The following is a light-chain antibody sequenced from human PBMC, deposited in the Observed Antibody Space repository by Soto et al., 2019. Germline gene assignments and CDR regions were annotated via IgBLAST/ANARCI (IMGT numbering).Light chain of an antibody. Sequence: DIQMSQSPSSLSASVGDRVTITCKASQDISNYLNWYQHKPGKPPKLLIYDASNLETVVPSRFSGSKSGTAFTFTITSLQPEGIATYYFQQYDNLPFSFGGGTKVEIK. J-gene: IGKJ4*01. CDR1: QDISNY. CDR2: DAS. V-gene: IGKV1-33*01. CDR3: QQYDNLPFS.